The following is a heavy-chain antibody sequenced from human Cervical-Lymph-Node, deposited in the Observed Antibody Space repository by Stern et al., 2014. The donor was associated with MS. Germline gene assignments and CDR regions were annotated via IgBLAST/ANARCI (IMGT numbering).Heavy chain of an antibody. CDR2: ISYDGST. J-gene: IGHJ4*02. CDR3: ARVSTSFDD. D-gene: IGHD4-11*01. CDR1: GGSISSYY. Sequence: VQLVESGPGVVKPSETLSLTCTVSGGSISSYYWRWIRQPPGKGLEVIGYISYDGSTNYNSSLKSRVTISLDTSKKQFSLKLDSVSAADTAVYFCARVSTSFDDWGQGTLVTVSS. V-gene: IGHV4-59*01.